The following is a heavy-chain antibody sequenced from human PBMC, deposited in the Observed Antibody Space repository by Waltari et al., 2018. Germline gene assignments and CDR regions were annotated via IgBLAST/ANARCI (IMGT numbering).Heavy chain of an antibody. V-gene: IGHV3-30*02. Sequence: QVHLVESGGGVVQPGGSLRLSCAASGFTFSTSGLHWVRQAPGEGLEWVAYDGSNEYYADSVKGRFTISRDNSKNTLYLQMNNLRDEDTAMYYCAKGLTFEPPEYYWGQGTLVAVSS. D-gene: IGHD3-10*01. CDR2: YDGSNE. CDR3: AKGLTFEPPEYY. J-gene: IGHJ4*02. CDR1: GFTFSTSG.